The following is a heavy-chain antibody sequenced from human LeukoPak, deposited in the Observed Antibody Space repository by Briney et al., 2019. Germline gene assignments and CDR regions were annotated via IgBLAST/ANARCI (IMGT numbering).Heavy chain of an antibody. CDR1: GFTFSSYW. CDR2: IKQDGSEK. CDR3: ARAIGKSEGY. Sequence: PGGSLRLSCAASGFTFSSYWMTWVRQAPGKGLECVANIKQDGSEKYYVDSVKGRFTISRDNAKSSLYLQMDSLRAEDTAVYYCARAIGKSEGYWGQGTLVTVSS. J-gene: IGHJ4*02. D-gene: IGHD4-23*01. V-gene: IGHV3-7*01.